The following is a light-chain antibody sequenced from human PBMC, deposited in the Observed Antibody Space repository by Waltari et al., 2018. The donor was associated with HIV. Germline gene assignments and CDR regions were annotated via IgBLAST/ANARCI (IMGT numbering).Light chain of an antibody. CDR1: QSVSTW. CDR3: QQMNSFS. J-gene: IGKJ3*01. CDR2: KTS. V-gene: IGKV1-5*03. Sequence: DIQMTQSPSTLFASVGDRVTITCRASQSVSTWLAWYQQKPGKAPKLVIYKTSSLETGVPSRFSGSGSGTEFTLTISDLHPDDFATYSCQQMNSFSFGPGTKVEI.